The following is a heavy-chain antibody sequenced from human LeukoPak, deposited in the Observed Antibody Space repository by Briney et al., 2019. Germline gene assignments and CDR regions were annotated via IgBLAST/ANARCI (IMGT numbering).Heavy chain of an antibody. V-gene: IGHV4-59*01. CDR2: IFYTGTT. D-gene: IGHD3-3*01. CDR3: AREHFDFWSGFYTIDF. J-gene: IGHJ4*02. Sequence: PSETLSLTCTISGDSTNTYFWSWIRQPPGKGLEWIGYIFYTGTTNYNPSLKSRVTISVDTSKNQFSLKLSSVTAADTAVYYCAREHFDFWSGFYTIDFWGQGTLVSVSS. CDR1: GDSTNTYF.